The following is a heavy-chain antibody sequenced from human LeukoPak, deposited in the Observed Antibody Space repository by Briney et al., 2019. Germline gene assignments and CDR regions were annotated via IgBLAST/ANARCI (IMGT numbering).Heavy chain of an antibody. CDR2: IYYSGST. Sequence: PSETLSLTCTVSGGSISTSYYYWGWIRQPPGKGLEWLGTIYYSGSTYYNPSLKSRITISVDTSKKQFSLKLSAVTAADTAVYYCARMYDSSGYYYYFDYWGQGTLVTVSS. D-gene: IGHD3-22*01. J-gene: IGHJ4*02. CDR1: GGSISTSYYY. CDR3: ARMYDSSGYYYYFDY. V-gene: IGHV4-39*01.